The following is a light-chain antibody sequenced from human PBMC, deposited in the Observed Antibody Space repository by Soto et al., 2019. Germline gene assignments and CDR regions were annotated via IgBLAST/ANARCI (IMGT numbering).Light chain of an antibody. CDR3: QQRSKWPRT. Sequence: EIVLTQSPATLSLSPGERATLSCRASQSVSSYLAWYQQKPGQAPRLLIYDASNRATGIPARFSGSGSGTDFTVTIASLEPEDFVVYYCQQRSKWPRTFGQGTKLKIK. CDR1: QSVSSY. V-gene: IGKV3-11*01. CDR2: DAS. J-gene: IGKJ2*01.